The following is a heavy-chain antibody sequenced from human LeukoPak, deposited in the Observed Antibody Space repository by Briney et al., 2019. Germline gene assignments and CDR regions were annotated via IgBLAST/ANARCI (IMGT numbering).Heavy chain of an antibody. D-gene: IGHD1-26*01. Sequence: PSETLSLTCTVSGGSISSSSYYWGWIRHPPGKGLEWIGSIYYSGSPYYNPPLKSRVTISVDTSKNQFSLKLSSVSAADTAVYYCARHAGGATGSYDWFDPWGQGTLVTVSS. J-gene: IGHJ5*02. V-gene: IGHV4-39*01. CDR3: ARHAGGATGSYDWFDP. CDR2: IYYSGSP. CDR1: GGSISSSSYY.